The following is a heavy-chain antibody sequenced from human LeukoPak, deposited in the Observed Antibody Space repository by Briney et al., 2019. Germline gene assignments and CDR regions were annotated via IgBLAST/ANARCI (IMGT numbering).Heavy chain of an antibody. D-gene: IGHD5-12*01. Sequence: GGSLRLSCAASGFTLSSYAMHWVRQAPGKGLEWVALISYDGSKKYYADSVKGRFTISRDNSKNTLYLQINSLRADDTAVYYCARSAAAGRIVATFGYWGQGTLVIVSS. CDR3: ARSAAAGRIVATFGY. CDR2: ISYDGSKK. V-gene: IGHV3-30*04. CDR1: GFTLSSYA. J-gene: IGHJ4*02.